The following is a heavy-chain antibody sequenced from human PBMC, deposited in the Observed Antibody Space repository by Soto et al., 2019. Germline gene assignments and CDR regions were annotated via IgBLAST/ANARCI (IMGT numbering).Heavy chain of an antibody. D-gene: IGHD2-15*01. Sequence: EVQLLESGGGLVQPGGSLRLSCAASGFTFSSYAMSWVRQAPGKGLEWVSAISGSGGSTYYADSVKGRFTISRDYSKNKLYLQMNSLRAEDTAVYYCAKGHCSGGSCYPDFDYWGQGTLVTVSS. CDR3: AKGHCSGGSCYPDFDY. CDR2: ISGSGGST. V-gene: IGHV3-23*01. J-gene: IGHJ4*02. CDR1: GFTFSSYA.